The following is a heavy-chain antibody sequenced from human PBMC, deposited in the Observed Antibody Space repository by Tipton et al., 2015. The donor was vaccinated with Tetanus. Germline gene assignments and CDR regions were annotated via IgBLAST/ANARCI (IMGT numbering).Heavy chain of an antibody. V-gene: IGHV4-39*01. CDR2: VYNSGGT. J-gene: IGHJ4*02. D-gene: IGHD3-3*01. CDR3: ARIYDFWSGYYSDH. CDR1: GGSVSSGSYY. Sequence: LRLSCTVFGGSVSSGSYYWGWIRQPPGKGLEWIGSVYNSGGTYYNPSLKSRVAISVDTSKNQFSLKLSSVTAADTAVYYCARIYDFWSGYYSDHWGQGTLVTVSS.